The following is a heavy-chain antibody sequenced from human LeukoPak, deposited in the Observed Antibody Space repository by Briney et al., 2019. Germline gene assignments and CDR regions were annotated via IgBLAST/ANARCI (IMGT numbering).Heavy chain of an antibody. CDR3: AIQKADLITMVRGIIAF. CDR2: IKPDGTEN. V-gene: IGHV3-7*01. Sequence: GGSLRLSCAASGFTFSSYWMTWLRQAPGKGLEWVANIKPDGTENYYVDSVKGRFTISRDNAKNSLYLQMNGLRAEDTAVYYCAIQKADLITMVRGIIAFWGQGTLVTVSS. J-gene: IGHJ1*01. CDR1: GFTFSSYW. D-gene: IGHD3-10*01.